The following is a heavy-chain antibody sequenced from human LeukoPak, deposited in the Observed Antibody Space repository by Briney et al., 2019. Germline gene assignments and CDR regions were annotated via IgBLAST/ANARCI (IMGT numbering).Heavy chain of an antibody. CDR3: ARGRRYSYGYGADTFDI. D-gene: IGHD5-18*01. CDR1: GGSFSDNS. Sequence: PPETLSLTCTVNGGSFSDNSWSWIRQPPGKGLEWIGEITHVGSTSYNPSLKSRVTTSIDTSKNHFSLRLSSVTAADTAVYYCARGRRYSYGYGADTFDIWGQGTMITVSS. J-gene: IGHJ3*02. CDR2: ITHVGST. V-gene: IGHV4-34*01.